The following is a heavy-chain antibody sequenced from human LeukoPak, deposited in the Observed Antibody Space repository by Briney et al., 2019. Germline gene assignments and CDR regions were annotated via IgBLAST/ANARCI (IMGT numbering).Heavy chain of an antibody. V-gene: IGHV4-31*03. CDR2: IYHSGTT. D-gene: IGHD4-11*01. Sequence: PSQTLSLTCTDSGDSMTRGGYYWSWVRQHPGKGLEWIGFIYHSGTTFYNPSLEGRAAISVDTSQNQFSLKLTSVTAADTAFYYCARAVDYRNYFDYWGQGTLVTVSS. J-gene: IGHJ4*02. CDR1: GDSMTRGGYY. CDR3: ARAVDYRNYFDY.